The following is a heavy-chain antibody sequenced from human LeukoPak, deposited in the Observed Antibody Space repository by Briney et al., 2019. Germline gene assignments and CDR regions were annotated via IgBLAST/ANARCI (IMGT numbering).Heavy chain of an antibody. CDR1: GFTFSSYS. CDR2: ISSSSSTI. V-gene: IGHV3-48*01. CDR3: ARDRGGADDFWSGYYTGYFDY. J-gene: IGHJ4*02. Sequence: PGGSLRLSCAASGFTFSSYSMNWVRQAPGKGLEWVSYISSSSSTIYYADSVKGRFTISRDNAKNSLYLQMNSLRAEDTAVYYCARDRGGADDFWSGYYTGYFDYWGQGTLVTVSS. D-gene: IGHD3-3*01.